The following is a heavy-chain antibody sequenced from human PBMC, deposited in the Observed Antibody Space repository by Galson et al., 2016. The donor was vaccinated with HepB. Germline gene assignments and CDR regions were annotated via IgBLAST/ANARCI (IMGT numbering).Heavy chain of an antibody. J-gene: IGHJ4*02. V-gene: IGHV1-46*01. Sequence: SVKVSCKASGYTFTSYYMHWVRQAPGQGLEWMGIINPRGGSTSYAQKIQDRVSMTRDTATSTVYMELRSLRSEDTAVYYCAVGVGVGASQACDYWGQGTLVTVSS. CDR2: INPRGGST. D-gene: IGHD1-26*01. CDR1: GYTFTSYY. CDR3: AVGVGVGASQACDY.